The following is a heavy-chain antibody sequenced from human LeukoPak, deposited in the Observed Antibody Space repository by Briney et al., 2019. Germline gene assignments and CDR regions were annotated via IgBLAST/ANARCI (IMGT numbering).Heavy chain of an antibody. CDR2: IKQDGSEK. V-gene: IGHV3-7*01. Sequence: GGSLRLSCAASGFTFDDYGMSWVRQAPGKGLEWVANIKQDGSEKYYVDSVKGRFTISRDNAKNSLYLQMNSLRAEDTAVYYCARDEWPGTIDYWGQGTLVTVSS. D-gene: IGHD3-3*01. CDR3: ARDEWPGTIDY. J-gene: IGHJ4*02. CDR1: GFTFDDYG.